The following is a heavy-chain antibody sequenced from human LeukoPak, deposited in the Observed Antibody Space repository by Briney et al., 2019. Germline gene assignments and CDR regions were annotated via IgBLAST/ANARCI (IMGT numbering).Heavy chain of an antibody. CDR2: INPNSGGT. CDR1: GYTFTGYY. D-gene: IGHD1-26*01. J-gene: IGHJ4*02. Sequence: GASVKVSCKASGYTFTGYYMHWVGQAPGQALEWMGWINPNSGGTNYAQKFQGRVTMTRDTSISTAYMEMSRLTSDDTAVYYCAPTSGRSGEFYFDYWGQGTLVTVSS. V-gene: IGHV1-2*02. CDR3: APTSGRSGEFYFDY.